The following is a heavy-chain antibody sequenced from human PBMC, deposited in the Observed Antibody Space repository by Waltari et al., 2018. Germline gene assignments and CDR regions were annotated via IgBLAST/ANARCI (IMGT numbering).Heavy chain of an antibody. Sequence: QVTLRESGPALVKPTQTLTLPCTFSGFSLSPRAMCVSWIRQPPGHALEWLARIDWDDDKYYSKAMKNRLNISKDTSKNQVVIKMTNMDPVETDTDYCARIRNYYGSGSLYYYYGMDVWGQGTTVTVSS. CDR3: ARIRNYYGSGSLYYYYGMDV. CDR2: IDWDDDK. J-gene: IGHJ6*02. D-gene: IGHD3-10*01. CDR1: GFSLSPRAMC. V-gene: IGHV2-70*15.